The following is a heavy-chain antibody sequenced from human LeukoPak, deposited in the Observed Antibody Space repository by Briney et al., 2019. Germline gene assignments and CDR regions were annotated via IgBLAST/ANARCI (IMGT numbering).Heavy chain of an antibody. V-gene: IGHV4-39*01. CDR1: GGSTSSSNYY. CDR3: ARLGAGPTYYDFWSGYSSFYFDY. CDR2: IHYSGNT. Sequence: SETLSLTCTVSGGSTSSSNYYWGWIRQPPGKGLEWIGGIHYSGNTYYSPSLKSRVTISVDTSKNQFSLKLSSVTAADTAVYYCARLGAGPTYYDFWSGYSSFYFDYWGQGTLVTVPS. D-gene: IGHD3-3*01. J-gene: IGHJ4*02.